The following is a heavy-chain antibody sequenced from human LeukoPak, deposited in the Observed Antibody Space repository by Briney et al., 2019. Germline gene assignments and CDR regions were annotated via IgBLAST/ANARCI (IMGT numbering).Heavy chain of an antibody. Sequence: GGSLRLSCAASGFTFSSYWMSWVRQAPGKGLEWVANIKQDGSEKYYVDSVKGRFTISRDNAKNSLYLQMNSLRAEDTAVYYCAREAHIVVVTDAFDIWGQGTMVTVSS. J-gene: IGHJ3*02. D-gene: IGHD2-21*02. CDR3: AREAHIVVVTDAFDI. V-gene: IGHV3-7*01. CDR2: IKQDGSEK. CDR1: GFTFSSYW.